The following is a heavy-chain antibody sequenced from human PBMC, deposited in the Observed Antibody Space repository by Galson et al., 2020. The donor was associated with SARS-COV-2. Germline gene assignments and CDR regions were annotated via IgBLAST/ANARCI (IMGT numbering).Heavy chain of an antibody. D-gene: IGHD3-10*01. V-gene: IGHV1-18*01. J-gene: IGHJ3*02. Sequence: ASVKVSCKASGYTFTSYGISWVRQAPGQGLEWMGWISAYNGNTNYAQKIQGRVTMTTDTSTSTAYMELRSLRSDDTAVYYCARDRLRFGESYDAFDIWGQGTMVTVSS. CDR1: GYTFTSYG. CDR2: ISAYNGNT. CDR3: ARDRLRFGESYDAFDI.